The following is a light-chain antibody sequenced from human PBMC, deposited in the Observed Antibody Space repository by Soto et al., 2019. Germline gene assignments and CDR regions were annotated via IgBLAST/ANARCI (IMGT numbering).Light chain of an antibody. V-gene: IGKV3-20*01. Sequence: EIVMTQSPATLSVSPGERATLSCRASQSMSSTYLAWYQQKPGQAPRLLMYGASRRATGIADRFSGGGSGTDFTLTISRLEPEDFAVYHCQQYGRSWTFGQGTKVDIK. CDR3: QQYGRSWT. J-gene: IGKJ1*01. CDR2: GAS. CDR1: QSMSSTY.